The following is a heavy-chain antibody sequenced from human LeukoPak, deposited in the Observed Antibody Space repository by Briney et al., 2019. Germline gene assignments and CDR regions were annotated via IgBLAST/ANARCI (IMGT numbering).Heavy chain of an antibody. D-gene: IGHD6-13*01. V-gene: IGHV3-7*01. CDR1: GFTFSNAW. CDR2: IKQDGSEK. Sequence: PGGSLRLSCAASGFTFSNAWMSWVRQAPGKGLEWVANIKQDGSEKNYVDSVKGRFTISRDNAENSLYLQMNSLRAEDTAVYYCARDRRYNSWSNDRFDYWGQGTLVTVSS. J-gene: IGHJ4*02. CDR3: ARDRRYNSWSNDRFDY.